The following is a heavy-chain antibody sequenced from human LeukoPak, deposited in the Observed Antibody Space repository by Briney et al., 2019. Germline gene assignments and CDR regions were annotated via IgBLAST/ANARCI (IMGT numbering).Heavy chain of an antibody. CDR2: IKQHGSEK. J-gene: IGHJ4*02. CDR3: ARVRDYYDSSGYYSYYFDY. CDR1: GFTFSSYW. D-gene: IGHD3-22*01. V-gene: IGHV3-7*01. Sequence: GGSLRLSCAASGFTFSSYWMSWVRQAPGKGLEWVANIKQHGSEKYYVDSVKGRFTISRDNAKNSLYLQMNSLRAEDTAVYYCARVRDYYDSSGYYSYYFDYWGQGTLVTVSS.